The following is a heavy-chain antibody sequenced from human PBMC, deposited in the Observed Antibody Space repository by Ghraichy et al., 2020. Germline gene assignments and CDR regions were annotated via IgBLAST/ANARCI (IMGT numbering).Heavy chain of an antibody. J-gene: IGHJ4*02. CDR1: GGSFSGYY. CDR3: ARLDDFWSGYPFDY. V-gene: IGHV4-34*01. Sequence: SETLSLTCAVYGGSFSGYYWSWIRQPPGKGLEWIGEINHSGSTNYNPSLKSRVTISVDTSKNQFSLKLSSVTAAYTAVYYCARLDDFWSGYPFDYWGQGTLVTVSS. D-gene: IGHD3-3*01. CDR2: INHSGST.